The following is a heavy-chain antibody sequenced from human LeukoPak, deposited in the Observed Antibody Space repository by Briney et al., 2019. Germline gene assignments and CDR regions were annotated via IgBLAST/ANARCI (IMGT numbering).Heavy chain of an antibody. CDR1: GGSINNYY. CDR3: VGXXPXXARFDY. V-gene: IGHV4-59*01. J-gene: IGHJ4*02. Sequence: PSETLSLTCTVSGGSINNYYWSWIRQPPGKGPEWIAYIHYSGYTAXXPSLKSRVTMSLDTSKNQFSLKLSSVTAADTAVYYCVGXXPXXARFDYWGRGTLVTVSS. CDR2: IHYSGYT.